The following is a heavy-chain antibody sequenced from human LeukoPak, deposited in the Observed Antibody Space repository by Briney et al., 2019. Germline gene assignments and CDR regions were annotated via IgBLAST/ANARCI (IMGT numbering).Heavy chain of an antibody. J-gene: IGHJ3*02. CDR3: ARDLEVRQHIVVVTAILFDI. CDR1: GFTFSSYS. CDR2: ISSSSSTI. D-gene: IGHD2-21*02. V-gene: IGHV3-48*01. Sequence: PGGSLRLSCAASGFTFSSYSMNWVRQAPGKGLEWVSYISSSSSTIYYADSVKGRFTISRDNAKNSLYLQMNSLRAEDTAVYYCARDLEVRQHIVVVTAILFDIWGQGTMVTVSS.